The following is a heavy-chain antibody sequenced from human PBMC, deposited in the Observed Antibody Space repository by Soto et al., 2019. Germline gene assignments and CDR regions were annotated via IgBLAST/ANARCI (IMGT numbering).Heavy chain of an antibody. Sequence: GGSLRLSCAASGFTFSSYAMHWVRQAPGKGLEWVAVISYDGSNKYYADSVKGRFTISRDNSKNTLYLQMNSLRAEDTAVYYCARDQSSDIVLMVYAPTFDYWGQGTLVTVSS. V-gene: IGHV3-30-3*01. CDR3: ARDQSSDIVLMVYAPTFDY. D-gene: IGHD2-8*01. CDR2: ISYDGSNK. J-gene: IGHJ4*02. CDR1: GFTFSSYA.